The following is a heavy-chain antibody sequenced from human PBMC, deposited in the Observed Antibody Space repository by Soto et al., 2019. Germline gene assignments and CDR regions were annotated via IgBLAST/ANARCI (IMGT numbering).Heavy chain of an antibody. V-gene: IGHV2-26*01. CDR1: GFSLSNARMG. CDR3: ARIQKHIVVVPAADYFDN. D-gene: IGHD2-2*01. Sequence: QVTLKESGPVLVKPTETLTLTCTVSGFSLSNARMGVSWIRQPPGKALEWLAHIFSNDEKSYSTSLKSRLTSSKDTSKSQVVLNMANMDPVDTATYYCARIQKHIVVVPAADYFDNWGQGTLVTVSS. J-gene: IGHJ4*02. CDR2: IFSNDEK.